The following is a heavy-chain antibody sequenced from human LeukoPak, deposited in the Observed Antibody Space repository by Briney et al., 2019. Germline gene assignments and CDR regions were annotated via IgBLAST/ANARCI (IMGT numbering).Heavy chain of an antibody. CDR2: INHSGST. CDR1: GGSFSGYY. CDR3: ARGPYYDILTGYSYSVDY. J-gene: IGHJ4*02. V-gene: IGHV4-34*01. Sequence: SETLSLTCAVYGGSFSGYYWSRIRQPPGKGLEWIGEINHSGSTNYNPSLKSRVTISVDTSKNQFSLKLSSVTAADTAVYYCARGPYYDILTGYSYSVDYWGQGTLVTVSS. D-gene: IGHD3-9*01.